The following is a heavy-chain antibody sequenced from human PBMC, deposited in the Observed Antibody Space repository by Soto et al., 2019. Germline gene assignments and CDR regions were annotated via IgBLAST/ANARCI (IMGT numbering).Heavy chain of an antibody. V-gene: IGHV1-24*01. J-gene: IGHJ5*02. Sequence: ASVKVSCKVSGYTLTELSMHWVRQAPGKGLEWMGGFDPEDGETIYAQKFQGRVTMTEDTSTDTAYMELSSLRSEDTAVYYCATGGYEVRGVIIEVRFGWFDPWGQGTLVTVSS. CDR1: GYTLTELS. D-gene: IGHD3-10*01. CDR3: ATGGYEVRGVIIEVRFGWFDP. CDR2: FDPEDGET.